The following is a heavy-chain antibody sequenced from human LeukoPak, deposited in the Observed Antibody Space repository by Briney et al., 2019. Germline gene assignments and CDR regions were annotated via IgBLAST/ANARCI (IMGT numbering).Heavy chain of an antibody. CDR3: VALLVFVGGFFDY. Sequence: PGGSLRLSCAASGFTFSSYAMSWVRQAPGKGLEWVSAISGSGGSTYYADSVKGRFTISRENSKKTLYLQMNSLRAEDTAVYYCVALLVFVGGFFDYWGQGTLVTVSS. V-gene: IGHV3-23*01. CDR1: GFTFSSYA. D-gene: IGHD6-13*01. CDR2: ISGSGGST. J-gene: IGHJ4*02.